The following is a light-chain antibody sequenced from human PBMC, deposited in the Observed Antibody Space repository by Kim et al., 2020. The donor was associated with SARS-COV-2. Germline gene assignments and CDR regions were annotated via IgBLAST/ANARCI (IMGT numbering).Light chain of an antibody. CDR2: NNY. Sequence: ARGKTATITCGTDDTGSKSVHWYQQKPGQSPALVIYNNYVRPSGIPERFSGSNSGNTATLTISRVEAGDEADYYCQVWHTSSDPFVFGTGTKVTVL. V-gene: IGLV3-21*04. J-gene: IGLJ1*01. CDR1: DTGSKS. CDR3: QVWHTSSDPFV.